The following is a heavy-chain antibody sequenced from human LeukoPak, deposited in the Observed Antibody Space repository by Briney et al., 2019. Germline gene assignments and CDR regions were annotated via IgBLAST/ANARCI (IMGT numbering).Heavy chain of an antibody. Sequence: GGSLRLSCAASGFTFSSYWMHWVRQAPGKGLVWVSRINSDGSTTSYADSVKGRFTISRDNAKNTMYLQMNSLRAEDTALYYCAKSESIIAVAGTFDYWGQGTLVTVSS. CDR1: GFTFSSYW. D-gene: IGHD6-19*01. V-gene: IGHV3-74*01. J-gene: IGHJ4*02. CDR2: INSDGSTT. CDR3: AKSESIIAVAGTFDY.